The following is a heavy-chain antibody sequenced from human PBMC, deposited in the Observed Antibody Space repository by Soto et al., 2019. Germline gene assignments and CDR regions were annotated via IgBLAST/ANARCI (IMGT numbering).Heavy chain of an antibody. CDR3: AREGLYSGWNWFDP. J-gene: IGHJ5*02. V-gene: IGHV4-34*01. Sequence: QVQLQQWGAGLLKPSETLSLTCAVYGGSFSGYYWSWIRQPPGKGLEWIGEINHSGSTNYNPSLKSRVTISLDTAKNQCSLKLSSVAAADTAVYYCAREGLYSGWNWFDPWGQGTLVTVSS. D-gene: IGHD5-12*01. CDR1: GGSFSGYY. CDR2: INHSGST.